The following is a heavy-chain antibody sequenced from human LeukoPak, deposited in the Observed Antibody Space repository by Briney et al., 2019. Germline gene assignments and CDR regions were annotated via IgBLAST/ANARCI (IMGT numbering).Heavy chain of an antibody. J-gene: IGHJ3*02. D-gene: IGHD3-3*01. CDR1: GDSMRSSSYY. Sequence: SETLSLTCNVSGDSMRSSSYYWVWVRQPPGRGLEWIGSIYYRANTYYNQSLKSRVTISVDTSKNQFSLKLSSVTAADTAVYYCAIARLRFLEWLSSTDAFDIWGQGTMVTVSS. CDR3: AIARLRFLEWLSSTDAFDI. CDR2: IYYRANT. V-gene: IGHV4-39*07.